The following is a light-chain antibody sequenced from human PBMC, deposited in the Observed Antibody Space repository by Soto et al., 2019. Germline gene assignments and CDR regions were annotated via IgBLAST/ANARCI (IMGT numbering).Light chain of an antibody. CDR2: EVN. V-gene: IGLV2-8*01. Sequence: QSALTQPPSASGSPGQSVTISCTGTSSDIGGYNSVSWYQQHPGKAPRLMIYEVNKRPSGVPDRFSGSKSGYTASLTVSGLQNEDEAFYYCSSSAGIYHALLFGGG. J-gene: IGLJ3*02. CDR3: SSSAGIYHALL. CDR1: SSDIGGYNS.